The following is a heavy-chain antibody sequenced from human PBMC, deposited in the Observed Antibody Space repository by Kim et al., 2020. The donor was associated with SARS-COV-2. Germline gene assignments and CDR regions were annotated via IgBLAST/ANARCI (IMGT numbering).Heavy chain of an antibody. Sequence: GGSLRLSCAASGFTFSSYAMSWVRQAPGKGLEWVSAISGSGGSTYYADSVKGRFTISRDNSKNTLYLQMNSLRAEDTAVYYCAKDVNTRTSLGGDYFDYWGQGTLVTVSS. CDR3: AKDVNTRTSLGGDYFDY. CDR1: GFTFSSYA. CDR2: ISGSGGST. D-gene: IGHD2-2*02. V-gene: IGHV3-23*01. J-gene: IGHJ4*02.